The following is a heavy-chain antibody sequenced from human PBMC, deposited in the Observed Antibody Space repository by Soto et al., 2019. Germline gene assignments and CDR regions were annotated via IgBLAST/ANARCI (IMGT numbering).Heavy chain of an antibody. CDR1: GFSFASYA. CDR3: TTDAWAERDSSGYFY. D-gene: IGHD5-18*01. Sequence: GGSLRLSCAASGFSFASYAMHWVRQAPGKGLEYLSTISSNGGSTYYADSVKGRFTISRDNSKNTLYLQMSSLRTEDTAVYYSTTDAWAERDSSGYFYWLQGTLVTVS. J-gene: IGHJ4*02. CDR2: ISSNGGST. V-gene: IGHV3-64D*06.